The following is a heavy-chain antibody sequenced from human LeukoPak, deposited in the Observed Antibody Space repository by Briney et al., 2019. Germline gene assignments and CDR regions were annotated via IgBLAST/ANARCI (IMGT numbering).Heavy chain of an antibody. J-gene: IGHJ4*02. CDR2: INPNSGGT. CDR1: GYTFTGYY. V-gene: IGHV1-2*02. D-gene: IGHD5-18*01. CDR3: AISPRGYSYGYFRNVTWSHAGNIDY. Sequence: GASVKVSCKASGYTFTGYYMHWVRQAPGQGLEWMGWINPNSGGTNYAQKFQGRVTMTRDTSISTAYMELSRLRSDDTAVYYCAISPRGYSYGYFRNVTWSHAGNIDYWGQGTLVTVSS.